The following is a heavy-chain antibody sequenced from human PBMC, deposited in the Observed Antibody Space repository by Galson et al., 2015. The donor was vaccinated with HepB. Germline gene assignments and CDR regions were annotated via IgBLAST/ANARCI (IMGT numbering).Heavy chain of an antibody. CDR1: GYTLTELS. CDR3: ATTRRILTGYYEVNFDY. CDR2: FDPEDGET. Sequence: SVKVSCKVSGYTLTELSMHWVRQAPGKGLEWMGGFDPEDGETIYAQKFQGRVTMTEDTSTDTAYMELSSLRSEDTAVYYCATTRRILTGYYEVNFDYWGQGTLVTVSS. J-gene: IGHJ4*02. D-gene: IGHD3-9*01. V-gene: IGHV1-24*01.